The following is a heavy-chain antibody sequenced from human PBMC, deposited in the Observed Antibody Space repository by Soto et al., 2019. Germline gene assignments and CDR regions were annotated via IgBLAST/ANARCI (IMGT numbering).Heavy chain of an antibody. CDR1: GFTFSSYW. J-gene: IGHJ4*02. Sequence: GGSLRLSCAASGFTFSSYWMSWVRQAPGKGLEWVANIKQDGSEKYYVDSVKGRFTISRDNAKNSLYLQMNSLRAEDTAVYYCASYIVVVRLVQTRGYFDYWGQGTLVTVSS. D-gene: IGHD2-2*01. CDR3: ASYIVVVRLVQTRGYFDY. V-gene: IGHV3-7*01. CDR2: IKQDGSEK.